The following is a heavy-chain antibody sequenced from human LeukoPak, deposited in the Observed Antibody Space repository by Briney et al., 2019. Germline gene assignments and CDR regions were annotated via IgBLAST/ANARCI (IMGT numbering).Heavy chain of an antibody. CDR1: GGSNRSSSYF. CDR2: IYYSGST. V-gene: IGHV4-39*07. J-gene: IGHJ4*02. D-gene: IGHD6-19*01. Sequence: SETLSLTCTVSGGSNRSSSYFWGWIRQPPGKGLEWIGNIYYSGSTNYNPPLKSRVTTSVDTSKNQFSLKLSSVTAADTAVYYCATIPKGSSGWFSEDYWGQGTLVTVSS. CDR3: ATIPKGSSGWFSEDY.